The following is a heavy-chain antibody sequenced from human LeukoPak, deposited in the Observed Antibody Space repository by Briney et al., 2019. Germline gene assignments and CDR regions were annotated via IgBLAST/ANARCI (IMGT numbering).Heavy chain of an antibody. Sequence: GASVKVSCKASGYTFTRYEINWVRQATGQVPEWMGWMNPNSGNTGYAQKFQGRVTMTRDTSISTAYMELSSLRSEDTAVYYCARRADFYDSSAYLYWGQGTLVTVSS. CDR1: GYTFTRYE. D-gene: IGHD3-22*01. V-gene: IGHV1-8*01. J-gene: IGHJ4*02. CDR3: ARRADFYDSSAYLY. CDR2: MNPNSGNT.